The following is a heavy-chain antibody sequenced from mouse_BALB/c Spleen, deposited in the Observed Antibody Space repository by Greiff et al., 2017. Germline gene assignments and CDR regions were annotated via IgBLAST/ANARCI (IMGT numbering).Heavy chain of an antibody. CDR2: IYPGDGDT. Sequence: VQLPESGAELVRPGSSVKISCQASGYAFRSYWMNWVKQRPGQGLEWIGQIYPGDGDTNYNGKFKGKATLTADKSSSTAYMQLSSLTSEDSAVYFCARNGNYGRYYFDYWGQGTTLTVSS. CDR3: ARNGNYGRYYFDY. D-gene: IGHD2-1*01. J-gene: IGHJ2*01. CDR1: GYAFRSYW. V-gene: IGHV1-80*01.